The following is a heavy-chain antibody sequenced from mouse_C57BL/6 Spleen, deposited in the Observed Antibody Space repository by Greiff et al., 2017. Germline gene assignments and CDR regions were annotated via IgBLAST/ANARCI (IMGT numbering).Heavy chain of an antibody. J-gene: IGHJ4*01. Sequence: QVQLQQPGAELVRPGSSVKLSCKASGYTFTSYWMHWVKQRPIQGLEWIGNIDPSDSETHYNQKFKDKATLTVDKSSSTAYMQLSSLTSEESAVYYCARWGYAYAMDYWGQGTSVTVSS. D-gene: IGHD2-2*01. CDR3: ARWGYAYAMDY. V-gene: IGHV1-52*01. CDR1: GYTFTSYW. CDR2: IDPSDSET.